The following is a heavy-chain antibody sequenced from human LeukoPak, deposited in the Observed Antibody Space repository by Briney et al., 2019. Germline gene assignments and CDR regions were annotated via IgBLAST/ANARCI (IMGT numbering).Heavy chain of an antibody. Sequence: SETLSLTCTVSGDSINTSTYFWGWIRQPPGTGLERIGSIYYSGSTYYNPSLKSRATISMDTSKNQFSLRLSSVTAADTAIYYCARETIFGVLMGRYFDYWGQGTLVTVSS. V-gene: IGHV4-39*07. D-gene: IGHD3-3*01. CDR1: GDSINTSTYF. CDR3: ARETIFGVLMGRYFDY. J-gene: IGHJ4*02. CDR2: IYYSGST.